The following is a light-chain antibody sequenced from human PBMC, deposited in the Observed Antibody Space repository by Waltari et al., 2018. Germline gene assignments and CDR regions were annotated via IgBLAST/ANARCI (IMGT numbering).Light chain of an antibody. CDR1: SSDVGNYIL. Sequence: QSALTQPASVSASPGQSMTISCTGTSSDVGNYILVSWYQQHPGKAPKLMIYEDTKRPSGFSNRFSGSKSGNTASLTISGLQAEDEADYFCSSYAGSSTLVFGGGTKLTVL. J-gene: IGLJ3*02. V-gene: IGLV2-23*01. CDR2: EDT. CDR3: SSYAGSSTLV.